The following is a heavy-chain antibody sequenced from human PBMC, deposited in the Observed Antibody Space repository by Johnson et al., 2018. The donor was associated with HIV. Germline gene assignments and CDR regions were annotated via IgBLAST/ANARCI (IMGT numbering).Heavy chain of an antibody. CDR1: GFTVSSNY. J-gene: IGHJ3*02. CDR3: ARQLKYYYDSSGYYYLSSAAFDI. V-gene: IGHV3-74*02. CDR2: INSDGSST. D-gene: IGHD3-22*01. Sequence: VQLVESGGGLIQPGGSLRLSCAASGFTVSSNYMSWVRQAPGKGLEWVSRINSDGSSTSYADSVKGRFTISRDNAKNTLYLQMNSLRAEDTAVYYCARQLKYYYDSSGYYYLSSAAFDIWGQGTMVTVSS.